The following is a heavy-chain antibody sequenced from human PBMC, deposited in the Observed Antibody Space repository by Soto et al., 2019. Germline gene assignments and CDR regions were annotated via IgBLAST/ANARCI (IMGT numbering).Heavy chain of an antibody. Sequence: GGSMSLSWASAGFTFSSYARRWVRPAPGKGLEWVAVISYDGSNKYYADSVKGRFTISRDNAKNSLYLQMNSLRDEDTAVYYCAREEIITIFENGMDVWGQGTTVTV. D-gene: IGHD3-3*01. CDR1: GFTFSSYA. CDR2: ISYDGSNK. V-gene: IGHV3-30-3*01. CDR3: AREEIITIFENGMDV. J-gene: IGHJ6*02.